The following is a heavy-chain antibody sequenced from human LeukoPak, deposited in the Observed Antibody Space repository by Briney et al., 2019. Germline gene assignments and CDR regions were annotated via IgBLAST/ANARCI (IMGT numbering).Heavy chain of an antibody. CDR3: ATVGCSYGAFDY. V-gene: IGHV1-24*01. CDR1: GYTLSEIS. D-gene: IGHD5-18*01. J-gene: IGHJ4*02. Sequence: GASVKVSCKVSGYTLSEISMYWVRQAPGKGLEWMGGIDREDGQTIYAQKFQGRVTMTEDTSTDTAYMEVSRLTSEDTAFYYCATVGCSYGAFDYWGQGTLVTVSS. CDR2: IDREDGQT.